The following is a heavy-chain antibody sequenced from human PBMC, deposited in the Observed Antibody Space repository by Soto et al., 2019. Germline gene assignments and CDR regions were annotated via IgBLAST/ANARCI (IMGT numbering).Heavy chain of an antibody. CDR3: ARAVAPYFGTWLDP. CDR1: GGSITSGNSYS. D-gene: IGHD3-10*01. Sequence: SETLSLTCTVSGGSITSGNSYSWSWIRQPPGKGLEWIGSISHTGSTSYNPSLKSRLTMSVDKSKNKFSLRLSSVTAADMAVYYCARAVAPYFGTWLDPWGQVILVAVSS. V-gene: IGHV4-30-2*01. CDR2: ISHTGST. J-gene: IGHJ5*02.